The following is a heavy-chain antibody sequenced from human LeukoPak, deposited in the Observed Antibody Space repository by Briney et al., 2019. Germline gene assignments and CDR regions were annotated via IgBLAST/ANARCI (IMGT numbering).Heavy chain of an antibody. CDR1: GFTLDDYG. CDR2: INWNGGST. V-gene: IGHV3-20*04. Sequence: GGSLSLSCAASGFTLDDYGMSWVRQAPGKGLEWVSGINWNGGSTGYADSVKGRFTISRDNAKNSLYLQMNSLRAEDTALYYCAKAGYNSSWADYYYYMDVWGKGTTVTVSS. D-gene: IGHD6-13*01. J-gene: IGHJ6*03. CDR3: AKAGYNSSWADYYYYMDV.